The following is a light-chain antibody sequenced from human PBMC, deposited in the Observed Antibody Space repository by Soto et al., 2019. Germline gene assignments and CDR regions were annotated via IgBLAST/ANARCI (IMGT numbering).Light chain of an antibody. CDR2: ENN. V-gene: IGLV1-51*02. J-gene: IGLJ1*01. CDR1: SSNIGNNY. Sequence: QSVLTQPPSGSAAPGQKVTISCSGSSSNIGNNYVSWYQQLPGTAPKLLIYENNKRPSGIPDRFSGSKSGTSATLGITGLQTGDEADYYCGTWDSSLSAGVFGTGTKGTVL. CDR3: GTWDSSLSAGV.